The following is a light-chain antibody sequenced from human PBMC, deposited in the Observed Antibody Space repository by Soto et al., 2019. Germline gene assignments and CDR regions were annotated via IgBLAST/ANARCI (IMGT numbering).Light chain of an antibody. CDR3: QSYDSSLTAYV. V-gene: IGLV1-40*01. J-gene: IGLJ1*01. CDR2: GNS. Sequence: HSVLTQPPSVSGAPGQKVTISCTGGSSKIGAGYDVHWYQQLPGTAPKLLIYGNSNRPSGVPDRFSGSKSGTSASLAITGLQAEDEADYYCQSYDSSLTAYVFGTGTKVTVL. CDR1: SSKIGAGYD.